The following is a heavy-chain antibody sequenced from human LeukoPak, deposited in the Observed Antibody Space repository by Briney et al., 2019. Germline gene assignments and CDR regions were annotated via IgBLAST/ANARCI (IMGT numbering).Heavy chain of an antibody. CDR3: AKVDSSSRYGY. J-gene: IGHJ4*02. D-gene: IGHD6-13*01. Sequence: PGGSLRLSCAASGFTFSSYAMSWVRQAPGKGLEWVSAITGSGGSTYYADSVKGRFTISRDNSKNTLYLQMDSLRADDTAVYYCAKVDSSSRYGYWGQGTLVTVSS. CDR1: GFTFSSYA. V-gene: IGHV3-23*01. CDR2: ITGSGGST.